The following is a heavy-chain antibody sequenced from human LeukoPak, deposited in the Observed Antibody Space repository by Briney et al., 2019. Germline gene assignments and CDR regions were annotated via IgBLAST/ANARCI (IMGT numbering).Heavy chain of an antibody. Sequence: PSETLFLTCTVSGGSISSYYGSWIRQPAGKGLEWIGRIYTSGSTNYNPSLKSRVTMSVDTSKNQFSLKLSSVTAADTAVYYCAREGYQLLSDNWFDPWGQGTLVTVSS. CDR2: IYTSGST. J-gene: IGHJ5*02. CDR3: AREGYQLLSDNWFDP. V-gene: IGHV4-4*07. CDR1: GGSISSYY. D-gene: IGHD2-2*01.